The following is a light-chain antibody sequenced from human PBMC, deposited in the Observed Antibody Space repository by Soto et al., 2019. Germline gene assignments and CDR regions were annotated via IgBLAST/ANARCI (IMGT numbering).Light chain of an antibody. Sequence: QSALTQPASVSGSPGQSITISCTGTSSDVGGYNYVSWYQQHPGKAPKLMIYDVSNRPSGVSNRFSGSKSGNTASLIVSGLXXXXXXXYYCSSYTSSSTLVVFGGGTKL. V-gene: IGLV2-14*01. J-gene: IGLJ2*01. CDR3: SSYTSSSTLVV. CDR2: DVS. CDR1: SSDVGGYNY.